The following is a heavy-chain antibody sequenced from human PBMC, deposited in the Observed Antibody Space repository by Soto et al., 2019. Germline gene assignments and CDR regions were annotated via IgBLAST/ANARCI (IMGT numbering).Heavy chain of an antibody. V-gene: IGHV4-59*08. CDR2: IYYSGST. CDR3: ARRKLDTQDQYYYYYYYKDV. Sequence: SETLSLTCTVSGGSISSYYWRWIRQPPGKGLEWIGYIYYSGSTNYNPSLKSRVTISVDTSKNQFSLKLSSVTAADTAVYYCARRKLDTQDQYYYYYYYKDVWGKGTTVTVSS. J-gene: IGHJ6*03. D-gene: IGHD2-2*02. CDR1: GGSISSYY.